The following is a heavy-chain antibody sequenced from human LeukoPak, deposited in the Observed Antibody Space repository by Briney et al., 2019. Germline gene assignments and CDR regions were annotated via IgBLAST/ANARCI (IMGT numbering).Heavy chain of an antibody. J-gene: IGHJ6*03. CDR2: IKQDGSEK. V-gene: IGHV3-7*01. D-gene: IGHD2-15*01. CDR1: GFTFSSYW. Sequence: PGGSLRLSCAASGFTFSSYWMSWVRQAPGKGLEWVANIKQDGSEKYYVDSVKGRFTISRDNAKNSLYLQMNSLRAEDTAVYYCARDRGYCSGGSCNSPGYYYYYMDVWGKGTTVTVSS. CDR3: ARDRGYCSGGSCNSPGYYYYYMDV.